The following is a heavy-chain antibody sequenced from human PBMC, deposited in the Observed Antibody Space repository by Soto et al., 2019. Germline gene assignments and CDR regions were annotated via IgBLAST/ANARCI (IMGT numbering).Heavy chain of an antibody. CDR3: ARVEGRFYYGMDV. Sequence: QVQLQESGPGLVKPSGTLSLTCAVSGGSISSSNCWSWVRQPPGKGLEWIGEIYHSGSTNYNPSLKSRLPISVDKSKNQVSLKLSSVTSADPAVYYCARVEGRFYYGMDVWGQGTTVTVSS. V-gene: IGHV4-4*02. CDR1: GGSISSSNC. CDR2: IYHSGST. J-gene: IGHJ6*02.